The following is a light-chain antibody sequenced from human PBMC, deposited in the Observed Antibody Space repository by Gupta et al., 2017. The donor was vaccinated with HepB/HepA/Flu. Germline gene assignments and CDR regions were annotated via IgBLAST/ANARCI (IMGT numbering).Light chain of an antibody. CDR2: AAS. V-gene: IGKV1-27*01. J-gene: IGKJ3*01. CDR3: QKDDSAPFT. CDR1: QDIRSF. Sequence: DIQMTQSPPSLSAAVGDRVTITCRASQDIRSFLAWYQQRPGKVPKFLIYAASTLQSGVPSRFSGSGSGTDFTLTISSLQPEDVATYYCQKDDSAPFTFGPGTKVEIK.